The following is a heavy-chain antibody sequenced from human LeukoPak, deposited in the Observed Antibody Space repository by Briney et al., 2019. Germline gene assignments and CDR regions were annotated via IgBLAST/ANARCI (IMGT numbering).Heavy chain of an antibody. CDR1: GYTLTELS. CDR2: FDPEDGET. CDR3: AADPPTYNPAYSVTYYYGMDV. V-gene: IGHV1-24*01. J-gene: IGHJ6*02. D-gene: IGHD5/OR15-5a*01. Sequence: ASVKVSCKVSGYTLTELSMHWVRQAPGKGLEWMGGFDPEDGETIYAQKFQGRVTMTEDTSTDTVYMELSSLRSEDTAVYYCAADPPTYNPAYSVTYYYGMDVWGQGTKATVS.